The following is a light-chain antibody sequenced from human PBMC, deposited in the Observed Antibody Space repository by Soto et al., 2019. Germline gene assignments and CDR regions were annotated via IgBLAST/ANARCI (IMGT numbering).Light chain of an antibody. CDR1: QSISNY. Sequence: DIQMTQSPSSLSASVGDRVTIPCRASQSISNYLIWYQQKPGEAPNLLIYAASTLHRGVPSRFSGRGSGTDFTLTISSLQPEDFATYYCQQTYNTPWTFGQGTKVDI. V-gene: IGKV1-39*01. CDR3: QQTYNTPWT. CDR2: AAS. J-gene: IGKJ1*01.